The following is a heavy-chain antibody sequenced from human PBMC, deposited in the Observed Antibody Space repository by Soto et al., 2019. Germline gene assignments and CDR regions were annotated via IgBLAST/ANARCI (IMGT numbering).Heavy chain of an antibody. V-gene: IGHV3-48*02. Sequence: EVQLVESGGGLVQPGGSLRLSCAASGFTFSSYSMNWVRQAPGKGLEWASYISSSSSTIYYADSVKGRFTISRDNAKNSLYLQMNSLRDEDTAVYYCARTPVRRVAAALDYWGQGTLVTVSS. CDR3: ARTPVRRVAAALDY. J-gene: IGHJ4*02. CDR2: ISSSSSTI. D-gene: IGHD6-13*01. CDR1: GFTFSSYS.